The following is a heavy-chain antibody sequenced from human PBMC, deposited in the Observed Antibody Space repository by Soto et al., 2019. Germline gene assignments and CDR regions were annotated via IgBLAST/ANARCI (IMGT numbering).Heavy chain of an antibody. V-gene: IGHV3-48*01. CDR3: DSTYTFIWYIWVLPYYYYGVDV. Sequence: PVGSLRLSCAASGFTFSSYAMSWVRQAPGRGLEWVSYISGSGSTIYYADSVKGRFTISREHARNSLYLQMNTLRAGDTAMFYCDSTYTFIWYIWVLPYYYYGVDVWGQGTTVTVSS. D-gene: IGHD1-20*01. CDR2: ISGSGSTI. CDR1: GFTFSSYA. J-gene: IGHJ6*02.